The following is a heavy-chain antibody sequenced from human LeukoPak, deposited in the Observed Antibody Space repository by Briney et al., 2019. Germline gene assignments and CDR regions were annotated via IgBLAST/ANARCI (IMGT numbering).Heavy chain of an antibody. V-gene: IGHV3-7*03. CDR2: IDQDGSET. J-gene: IGHJ5*02. CDR1: GFIFSNYW. Sequence: GGSLRLSCAASGFIFSNYWMNWVRQALGKGLEWVASIDQDGSETNYVDSVKGRFTISRDNAKNSLYLQMNSLRAEDTALYYCAKGDSSGYSYNWFDPWGQGTLVTVSS. D-gene: IGHD3-22*01. CDR3: AKGDSSGYSYNWFDP.